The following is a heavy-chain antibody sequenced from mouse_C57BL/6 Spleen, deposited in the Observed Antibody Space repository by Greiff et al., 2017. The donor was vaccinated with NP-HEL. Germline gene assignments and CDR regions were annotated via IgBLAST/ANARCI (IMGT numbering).Heavy chain of an antibody. J-gene: IGHJ3*01. CDR3: ARHEEAPIYDGYYLFAY. D-gene: IGHD2-3*01. V-gene: IGHV1-62-2*01. CDR2: FYPGSGSI. Sequence: VQVVESGAELVKPGASVKLSCKASGYTFTEYTIHWVKQRSGQGLEWIGWFYPGSGSIKYNEKFKDKATLTADKSSSTVYMELSRLTSEDSAVYFCARHEEAPIYDGYYLFAYWGQRTLVTVSA. CDR1: GYTFTEYT.